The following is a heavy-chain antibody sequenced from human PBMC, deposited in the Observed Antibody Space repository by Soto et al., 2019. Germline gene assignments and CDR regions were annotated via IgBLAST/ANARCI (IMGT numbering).Heavy chain of an antibody. CDR2: IYNGGNT. CDR1: GRSISSYY. J-gene: IGHJ6*02. Sequence: SETLSLTCPVSGRSISSYYWSWIRQSAGKGLEWIGRIYNGGNTQYNPSLKSRVTMSADTSKNQFSLRLNSVTAADTAVYYCARDGSDSYGLDVWGQGTTVTVSS. D-gene: IGHD3-10*01. CDR3: ARDGSDSYGLDV. V-gene: IGHV4-4*07.